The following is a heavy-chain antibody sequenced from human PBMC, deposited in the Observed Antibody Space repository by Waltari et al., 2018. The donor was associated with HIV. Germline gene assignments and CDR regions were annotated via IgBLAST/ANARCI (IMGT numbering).Heavy chain of an antibody. Sequence: QLQLHESGPGLVKPSETLSLTCIVSGFSISSNNYYWGWIRQPPGKGLGWIGNIFYSGTTNYNPSRENRVTISIDTSKSQFSLNLDSVTAADTAIYYCARHKNRGSYFPVDFWGQGTLVAVSS. V-gene: IGHV4-39*07. D-gene: IGHD1-26*01. CDR2: IFYSGTT. CDR3: ARHKNRGSYFPVDF. J-gene: IGHJ4*02. CDR1: GFSISSNNYY.